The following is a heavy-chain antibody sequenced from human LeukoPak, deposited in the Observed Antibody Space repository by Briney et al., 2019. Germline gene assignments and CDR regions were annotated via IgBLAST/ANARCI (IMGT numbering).Heavy chain of an antibody. J-gene: IGHJ6*02. V-gene: IGHV3-48*03. Sequence: PGGSLRLSCAASGSTFSSYEMNWVRQAPGEGLEWVSYISSSGSTIYYADSVKGRFTISRDNAKNSLYLQMNSLRAEDTAVYYCASLLPHYDYVWGSPYGMDVWGQGTTVTVSS. D-gene: IGHD3-16*01. CDR2: ISSSGSTI. CDR3: ASLLPHYDYVWGSPYGMDV. CDR1: GSTFSSYE.